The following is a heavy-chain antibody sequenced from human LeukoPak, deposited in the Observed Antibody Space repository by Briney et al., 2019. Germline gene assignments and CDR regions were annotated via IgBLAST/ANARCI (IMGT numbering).Heavy chain of an antibody. CDR1: GGSISRSTYY. V-gene: IGHV4-39*01. CDR3: ARIQGYSYGPFDY. J-gene: IGHJ4*02. D-gene: IGHD5-18*01. Sequence: SETLSLTCTVSGGSISRSTYYWGWIRQPPGKGLEWIGSIYYSGSTQYNPSLRSRVTIAVDTSENQFSLKMSSVTAADTAVYYCARIQGYSYGPFDYWGQGTLVTVSS. CDR2: IYYSGST.